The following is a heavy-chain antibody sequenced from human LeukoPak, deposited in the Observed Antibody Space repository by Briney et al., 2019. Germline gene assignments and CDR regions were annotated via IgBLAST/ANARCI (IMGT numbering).Heavy chain of an antibody. CDR2: IYYSGST. D-gene: IGHD6-6*01. V-gene: IGHV4-59*01. CDR1: GGSISSYY. J-gene: IGHJ4*02. CDR3: ARTGGQQLADFDY. Sequence: SETLSLTCTVSGGSISSYYWSWIRQPPGKGLEWIGYIYYSGSTNYNPSLKSRVTISVDTSKNQFSLKLSSVTAADTAVYYCARTGGQQLADFDYWGQGTLVIVSS.